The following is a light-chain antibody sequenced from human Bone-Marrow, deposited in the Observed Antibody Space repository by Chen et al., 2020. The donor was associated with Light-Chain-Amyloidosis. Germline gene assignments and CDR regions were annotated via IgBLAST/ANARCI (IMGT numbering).Light chain of an antibody. CDR3: QSADSSGTYEVI. CDR1: DLPTKY. J-gene: IGLJ2*01. CDR2: RDT. Sequence: YELTHPPSVSVSPGQTARITCSGDDLPTKYAYWYQQKPGQAPVLVIHRDTERPSGISERVTGSSSGTTATLTISGVQAEDEADYHCQSADSSGTYEVIFGGGTKLTVL. V-gene: IGLV3-25*03.